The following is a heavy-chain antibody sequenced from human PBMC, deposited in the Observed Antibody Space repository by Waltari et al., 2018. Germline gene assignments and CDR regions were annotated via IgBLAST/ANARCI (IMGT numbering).Heavy chain of an antibody. CDR2: IYFAGST. J-gene: IGHJ3*02. Sequence: QLQLRESGPGLLKPSATLSLTCSVSGDSIGSGYYYWGWIRQAPGEGLEWIGDIYFAGSTYYNPSLKSRLNISGDTSKNQFSLRLSSVTAADTAVDYCAREVGGSSWSTTPRGDAFDIWGQGTMVTVSS. CDR1: GDSIGSGYYY. D-gene: IGHD6-13*01. V-gene: IGHV4-39*07. CDR3: AREVGGSSWSTTPRGDAFDI.